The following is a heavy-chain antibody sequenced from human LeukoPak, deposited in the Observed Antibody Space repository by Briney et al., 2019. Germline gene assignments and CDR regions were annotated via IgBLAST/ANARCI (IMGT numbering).Heavy chain of an antibody. CDR2: VNQDGTEQ. Sequence: GGSLRLSCAVSGFTFDAYLMTWVRQALGRGLEWVANVNQDGTEQYYVDSVRGRFTISRDNAKNSLYLQMNSLRDEDTALYYCARRAYDYGDFFDYWGQGTLVTVSS. D-gene: IGHD4-17*01. J-gene: IGHJ4*02. CDR3: ARRAYDYGDFFDY. V-gene: IGHV3-7*01. CDR1: GFTFDAYL.